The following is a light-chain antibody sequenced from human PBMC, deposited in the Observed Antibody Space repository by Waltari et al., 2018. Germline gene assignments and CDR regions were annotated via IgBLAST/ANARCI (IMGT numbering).Light chain of an antibody. CDR2: QDS. J-gene: IGLJ1*01. CDR3: QAWDSSTPV. CDR1: KLGDEY. Sequence: SYELTQPPSVSVSPGQTASITCSGDKLGDEYACWYQQKPGHSPVLVIYQDSKRPSGHPVLVAGSNSGTTATLTISGTQAMDDADYYCQAWDSSTPVFGTGTKVTVL. V-gene: IGLV3-1*01.